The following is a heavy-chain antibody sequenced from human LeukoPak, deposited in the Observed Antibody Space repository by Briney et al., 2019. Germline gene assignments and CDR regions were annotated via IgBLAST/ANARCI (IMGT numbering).Heavy chain of an antibody. J-gene: IGHJ6*02. D-gene: IGHD3-22*01. V-gene: IGHV1-2*02. CDR2: INPNSGGI. CDR3: ARDLEFTMIVVVITGSGMDV. Sequence: ASVKVSCKASGYTFTGYYMHWVRQAPGRGLEWMGWINPNSGGINYAQKFQGRVTLTRDTSISTAYMELSRLRSDDAAVYYCARDLEFTMIVVVITGSGMDVWGQGTTVTVSS. CDR1: GYTFTGYY.